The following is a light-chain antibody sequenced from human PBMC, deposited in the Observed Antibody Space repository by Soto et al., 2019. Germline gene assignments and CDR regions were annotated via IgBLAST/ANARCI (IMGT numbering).Light chain of an antibody. J-gene: IGKJ2*01. CDR1: QSVSSSN. Sequence: EIVLTQSPGTLSLSPGERATLSCRASQSVSSSNLAWYQQKPGQAPRLLIYAASNRATGIPDRFSGSGSGTDFTLPISRLEPEDFVVYYCQQYGGSPPMYTFGQWTRLEIK. CDR2: AAS. V-gene: IGKV3-20*01. CDR3: QQYGGSPPMYT.